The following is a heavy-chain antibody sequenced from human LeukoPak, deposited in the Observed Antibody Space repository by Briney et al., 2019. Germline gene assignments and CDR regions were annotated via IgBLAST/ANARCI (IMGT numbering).Heavy chain of an antibody. CDR1: GASIRTYH. CDR3: ARLNKAGGSHRDFDC. J-gene: IGHJ4*02. Sequence: SETLSLTCTVSGASIRTYHWSWFRQSPGKGLEWTGSIYDSGYTNYSPSLKSRTTISVDTSNNQFPLRLTSVTAADTAVYYCARLNKAGGSHRDFDCWGQGTLVTVSS. V-gene: IGHV4-59*08. CDR2: IYDSGYT. D-gene: IGHD4-23*01.